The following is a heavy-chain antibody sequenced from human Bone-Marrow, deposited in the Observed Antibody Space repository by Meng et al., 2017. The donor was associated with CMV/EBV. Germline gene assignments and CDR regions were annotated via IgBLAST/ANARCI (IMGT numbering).Heavy chain of an antibody. CDR1: GYTFTGYY. Sequence: ASVKVSCKASGYTFTGYYMHWVRQAPGQGLEWMGWINPNSGGTNYAQKLQGRVTMTTDTSTSTAYMELRSLRSDDTAVYYCARDPFMTMVVTLVWFDPWGQGTLVTVSS. CDR2: INPNSGGT. CDR3: ARDPFMTMVVTLVWFDP. V-gene: IGHV1-2*02. D-gene: IGHD4-23*01. J-gene: IGHJ5*02.